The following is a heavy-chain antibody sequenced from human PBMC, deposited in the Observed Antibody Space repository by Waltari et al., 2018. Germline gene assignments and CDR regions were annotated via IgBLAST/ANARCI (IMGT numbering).Heavy chain of an antibody. CDR3: ARVNTMIRGISPPLDV. V-gene: IGHV4-34*01. D-gene: IGHD3-10*01. Sequence: QVQLQQWGAGLLKPSETLSLTCAVYGASFSGYRWSWLRQPPGKGLEWIGEINHGGGTNYKPSLKSRVTISVDTSKNQFSLKLNSVTAADTGVYYCARVNTMIRGISPPLDVWGRGATVTVSS. CDR2: INHGGGT. J-gene: IGHJ6*04. CDR1: GASFSGYR.